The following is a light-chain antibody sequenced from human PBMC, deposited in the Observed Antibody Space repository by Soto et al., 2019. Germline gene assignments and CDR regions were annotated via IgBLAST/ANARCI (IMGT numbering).Light chain of an antibody. CDR1: QGISSW. J-gene: IGKJ1*01. V-gene: IGKV1-12*01. Sequence: DVPMTQSPSSVSASVGDRATITCRTSQGISSWLARYQQKPGKAPKLLIYAASSLQSGVPSRFSGSGSGTDFTLPISSLQPEDFATYYCQQANSFPWTFGQGTKVEIK. CDR3: QQANSFPWT. CDR2: AAS.